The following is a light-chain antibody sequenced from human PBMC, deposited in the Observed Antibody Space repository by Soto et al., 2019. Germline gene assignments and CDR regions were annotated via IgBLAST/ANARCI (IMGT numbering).Light chain of an antibody. J-gene: IGKJ4*01. V-gene: IGKV1-5*03. CDR3: QEYSSYVT. CDR1: QTIYSW. Sequence: DIQMTQSPSSLSASVGDTVTITCRASQTIYSWLAWYQQKPGRAPKLLIYKASTLQGGLPPRFSGSGSGTDFTLTIASLQPDDFATYFCQEYSSYVTFGGGTQVEIK. CDR2: KAS.